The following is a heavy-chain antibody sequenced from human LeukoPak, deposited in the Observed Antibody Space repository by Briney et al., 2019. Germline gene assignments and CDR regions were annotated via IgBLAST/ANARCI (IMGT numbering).Heavy chain of an antibody. CDR2: IYSGGST. CDR1: GFRFNKAW. V-gene: IGHV3-53*01. J-gene: IGHJ4*02. Sequence: PGGSLRLSCEGSGFRFNKAWMSWVRQAPGKGLEWVSLIYSGGSTYYADSVKGRFTISRDNSKNTPFLQMNSLRAEDTAVYYCALGATIRVFDYWGQGTLVTVSS. D-gene: IGHD1-26*01. CDR3: ALGATIRVFDY.